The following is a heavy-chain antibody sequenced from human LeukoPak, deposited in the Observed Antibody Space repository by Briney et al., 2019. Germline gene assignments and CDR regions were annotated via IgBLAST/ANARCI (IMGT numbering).Heavy chain of an antibody. J-gene: IGHJ4*02. D-gene: IGHD4-23*01. CDR3: AKDIRWSFDY. CDR2: IGGSGGNI. CDR1: GFTFSSNG. Sequence: GGSLRLSCAASGFTFSSNGMSWVRQAPGKGLEWVSVIGGSGGNIRYADSVKGRFTISRDNSKNTLYLQMNSLRAEDTATYYCAKDIRWSFDYWGQGTLVTVSS. V-gene: IGHV3-23*01.